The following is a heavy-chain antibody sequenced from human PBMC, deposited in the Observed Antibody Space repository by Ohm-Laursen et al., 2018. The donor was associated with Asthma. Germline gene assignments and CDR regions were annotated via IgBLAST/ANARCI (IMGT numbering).Heavy chain of an antibody. CDR1: GFTFDDYA. CDR3: AKSWGKGISYYFDY. V-gene: IGHV3-9*01. CDR2: ISWNSGSI. J-gene: IGHJ4*02. D-gene: IGHD2-15*01. Sequence: SLRLSCAASGFTFDDYAMHWVRQAPGKGLEWVSGISWNSGSIGYADSVKGRFTISRDNAKNSLYLQMNSLRAEDTALYYCAKSWGKGISYYFDYWGQGTLVTVSS.